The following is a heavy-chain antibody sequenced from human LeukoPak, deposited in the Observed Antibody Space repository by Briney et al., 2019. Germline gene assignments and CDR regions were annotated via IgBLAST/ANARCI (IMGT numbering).Heavy chain of an antibody. D-gene: IGHD6-6*01. Sequence: PGGSVTLSCAASGFTFDDYGMSWVRQPPGKGLEWVSGITWYGGSTGYADSVKGRFTTSRDNAKNSLYLQMNSLRDEDTAFYYCARDRRRYSSSSGGIDYWGQGTLGT. CDR3: ARDRRRYSSSSGGIDY. J-gene: IGHJ4*02. CDR1: GFTFDDYG. CDR2: ITWYGGST. V-gene: IGHV3-20*04.